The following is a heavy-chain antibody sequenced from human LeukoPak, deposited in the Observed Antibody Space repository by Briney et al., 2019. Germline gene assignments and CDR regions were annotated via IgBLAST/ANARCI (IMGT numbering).Heavy chain of an antibody. J-gene: IGHJ4*02. Sequence: GGSLRLSCAASGFTFSSYEMNWVRQAPGKGLEWVSYISSGGSTIYYADSVKGRFTISRDNAKNSLYLQMNSLRAEDTAVYYCARDIGGTSRSGWFDYWGQGTLVTVSS. CDR3: ARDIGGTSRSGWFDY. CDR2: ISSGGSTI. V-gene: IGHV3-48*03. D-gene: IGHD6-19*01. CDR1: GFTFSSYE.